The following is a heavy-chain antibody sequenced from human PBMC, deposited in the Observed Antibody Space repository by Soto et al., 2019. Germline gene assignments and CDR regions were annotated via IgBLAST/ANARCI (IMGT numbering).Heavy chain of an antibody. CDR3: AKADCSGPGCDHFDS. CDR2: IIDNGGTT. CDR1: GFRFSSYA. Sequence: PGGSLRLSCAASGFRFSSYAMNWFRQAPGKGLEWVSTIIDNGGTTYCADSVKGRFTISRDNSKNTLYLQMNTLRAEDTAVYYCAKADCSGPGCDHFDSWGQGTLVTVSS. V-gene: IGHV3-23*01. J-gene: IGHJ4*02. D-gene: IGHD2-15*01.